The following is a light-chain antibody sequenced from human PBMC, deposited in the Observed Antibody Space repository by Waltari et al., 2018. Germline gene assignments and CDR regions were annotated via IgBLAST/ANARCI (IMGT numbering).Light chain of an antibody. Sequence: DILMTQSPPTLSASMGDRVTITCRASRDISTKLAWYQQKPGRAPKLLIYKASSLESGVPERFSGSGSGTYFTLKISRVEAEDVGVYYCMQGTHWPYTFGQGTKLEIK. V-gene: IGKV1-5*03. CDR2: KAS. CDR3: MQGTHWPYT. J-gene: IGKJ2*01. CDR1: RDISTK.